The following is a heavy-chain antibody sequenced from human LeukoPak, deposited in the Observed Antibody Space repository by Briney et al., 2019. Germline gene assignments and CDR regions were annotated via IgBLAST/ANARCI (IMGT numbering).Heavy chain of an antibody. D-gene: IGHD3-10*01. J-gene: IGHJ4*02. CDR2: ISGSGGGP. CDR1: GFTFSKYA. CDR3: ARDRDGTGNYPLDY. V-gene: IGHV3-23*01. Sequence: GGSLRLSCAASGFTFSKYAMSGVRQAPGKGLEWVSGISGSGGGPYYADSVKGRFTISRHNSKNTLYLQMNSLRADDTAVYYCARDRDGTGNYPLDYWGQGTLVIVSS.